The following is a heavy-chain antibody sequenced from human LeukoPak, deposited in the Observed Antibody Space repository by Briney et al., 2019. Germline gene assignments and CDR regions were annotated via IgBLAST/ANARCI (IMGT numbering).Heavy chain of an antibody. J-gene: IGHJ4*02. V-gene: IGHV3-48*03. CDR3: ARVLSLFYFDY. Sequence: PGGSLRLSCAASGFTFSSYEMNWVRQAPGKGLEWVSYISSSGSTIYYADSAKGRFTISRDNAKNSLYLQMNSLRAEDTAVYYCARVLSLFYFDYWGQGTLVTVSS. CDR1: GFTFSSYE. D-gene: IGHD2-21*01. CDR2: ISSSGSTI.